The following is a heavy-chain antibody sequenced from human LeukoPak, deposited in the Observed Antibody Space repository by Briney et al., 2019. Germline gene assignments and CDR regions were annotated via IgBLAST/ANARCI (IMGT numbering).Heavy chain of an antibody. Sequence: PGGSLRLSCAASGFTFSSYDMHWVRQATGKGLEWVSAIGTAGDTYYPGSVKGRFTISRDNSKNTLYLQMNSLRAGDTAVYYCARDRIELGGGTFDIWGRGTMVTVSS. V-gene: IGHV3-13*01. CDR1: GFTFSSYD. D-gene: IGHD5-18*01. CDR2: IGTAGDT. J-gene: IGHJ3*02. CDR3: ARDRIELGGGTFDI.